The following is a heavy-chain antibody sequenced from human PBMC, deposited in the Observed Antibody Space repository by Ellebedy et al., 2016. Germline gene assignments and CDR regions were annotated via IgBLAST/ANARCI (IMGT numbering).Heavy chain of an antibody. Sequence: SETLSLTCTVSGDSINSQYWSWIRQPPGKGLEWIGHIYYTGIANYSPSLKSRVTISMNTSKNQYSLKLSSVTAADTAVYFCARDSSRREGTTYFYVMDVWGQGTTVTVSS. V-gene: IGHV4-59*11. CDR2: IYYTGIA. D-gene: IGHD3-10*02. J-gene: IGHJ6*01. CDR1: GDSINSQY. CDR3: ARDSSRREGTTYFYVMDV.